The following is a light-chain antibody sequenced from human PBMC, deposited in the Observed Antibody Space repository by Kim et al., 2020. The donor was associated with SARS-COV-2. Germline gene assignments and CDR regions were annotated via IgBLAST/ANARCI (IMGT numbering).Light chain of an antibody. CDR3: QQYVKTPIT. Sequence: EIVLTQSPGTLSLSPGERATLSCRASKSFSSGYLAWYQQKPGQAPRIVIYGASSRAAGIPDRFSGSGSGTDFTLTISGLEPADFAVYYCQQYVKTPITFGQGTRLEIK. J-gene: IGKJ5*01. V-gene: IGKV3-20*01. CDR2: GAS. CDR1: KSFSSGY.